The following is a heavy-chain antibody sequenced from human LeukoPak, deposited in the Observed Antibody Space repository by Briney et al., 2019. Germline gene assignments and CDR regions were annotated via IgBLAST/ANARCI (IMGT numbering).Heavy chain of an antibody. D-gene: IGHD2-2*01. CDR2: IYYSGST. J-gene: IGHJ4*02. CDR1: GGSISSGDYY. CDR3: ARGVVPATFYIRPPRYYFDY. Sequence: SETLSLTCTVSGGSISSGDYYWSWIRQPPGKGLEWIGYIYYSGSTNYNPSLKSRVTISVDTSKSQFSLRLSSVTAADTAVYYCARGVVPATFYIRPPRYYFDYWGQGTLVTVSS. V-gene: IGHV4-61*08.